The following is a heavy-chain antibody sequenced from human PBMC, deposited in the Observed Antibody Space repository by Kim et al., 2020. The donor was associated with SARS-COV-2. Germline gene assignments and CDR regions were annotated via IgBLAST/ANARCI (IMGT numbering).Heavy chain of an antibody. CDR2: ISSSSSYT. Sequence: GGSLRLSCAASGFTFSDYYMSWIRQAPGKGLEWVSYISSSSSYTNYADSVKGRFTISRDNAKNSLYLQMNSLRAEDTAVYYCARDSSSSSWYGDGGDAFEIWGQGTMVTVSS. CDR3: ARDSSSSSWYGDGGDAFEI. V-gene: IGHV3-11*06. J-gene: IGHJ3*02. D-gene: IGHD6-13*01. CDR1: GFTFSDYY.